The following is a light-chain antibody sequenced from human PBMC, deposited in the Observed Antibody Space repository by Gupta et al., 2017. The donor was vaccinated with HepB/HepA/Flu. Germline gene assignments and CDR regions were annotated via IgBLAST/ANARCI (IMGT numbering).Light chain of an antibody. J-gene: IGKJ3*01. CDR1: QSISSY. CDR3: QQSDSTPFT. V-gene: IGKV1-39*01. Sequence: DIQMTKSPSSLSASVGDRVTITCRASQSISSYLNWYQQKQGKAPKLLIYAASSWQSGVTSRFSGSGSGTDFTLTISRLQPEDFATYYCQQSDSTPFTFGHGTKVDIK. CDR2: AAS.